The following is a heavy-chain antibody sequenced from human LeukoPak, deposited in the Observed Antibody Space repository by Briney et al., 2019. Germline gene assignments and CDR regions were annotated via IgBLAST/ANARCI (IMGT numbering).Heavy chain of an antibody. V-gene: IGHV4-4*09. Sequence: PSETLSLTCTVSGGSISSYYWSWIRQPPGKGLEGIGYIYTSGSTNYTPSLKSRVTISVDTSKNQFSLKLSSVTAADTAVYYCARGGYYGSGSYKYYYYGMDVWGQGTTVTVSS. CDR3: ARGGYYGSGSYKYYYYGMDV. J-gene: IGHJ6*02. CDR1: GGSISSYY. D-gene: IGHD3-10*01. CDR2: IYTSGST.